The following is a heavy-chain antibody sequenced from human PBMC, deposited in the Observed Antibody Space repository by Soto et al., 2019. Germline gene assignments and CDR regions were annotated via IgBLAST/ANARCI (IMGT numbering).Heavy chain of an antibody. CDR2: INGDGTST. CDR3: ARDPDRYLWGSYGFDY. CDR1: GFTFSRYW. Sequence: PGGSMKLSCAASGFTFSRYWMHWVCKAPGKGLVWVARINGDGTSTTYADSVKGRITISRDNAKNTLYLQMNGLRAEDTAVYYCARDPDRYLWGSYGFDYWGQGTLVTVSS. V-gene: IGHV3-74*01. J-gene: IGHJ4*02. D-gene: IGHD3-16*01.